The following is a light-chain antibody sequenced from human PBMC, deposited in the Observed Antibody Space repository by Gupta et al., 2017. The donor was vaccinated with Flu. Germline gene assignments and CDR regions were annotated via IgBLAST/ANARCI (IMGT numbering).Light chain of an antibody. CDR3: QQDDSYPLT. CDR2: DAS. V-gene: IGKV1-9*01. J-gene: IGKJ5*01. CDR1: QGISSY. Sequence: QLTQSPSFLSAAVGDRVTSTCRDSQGISSYLAWYQQKPGKAPNLLIYDASTLQSGVPSRFSGSGSGTEFTLTISSLQPEDFATYYCQQDDSYPLTFGRGTRVEIK.